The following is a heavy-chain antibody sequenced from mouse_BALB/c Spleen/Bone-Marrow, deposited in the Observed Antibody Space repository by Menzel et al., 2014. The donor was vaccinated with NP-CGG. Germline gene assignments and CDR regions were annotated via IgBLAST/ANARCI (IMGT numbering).Heavy chain of an antibody. CDR2: IYPGDGST. J-gene: IGHJ3*01. D-gene: IGHD2-4*01. Sequence: QVQLQQPGPELVKPGASVKMSCKASGYTFTSYYIHWVKQRPGQGLEWIGWIYPGDGSTKYNEKFKGKTTLTADKSSSTVYMLLSSLTSEDSAIHFCARDDYGYWGQGTLVTVSA. CDR1: GYTFTSYY. V-gene: IGHV1S56*01. CDR3: ARDDYGY.